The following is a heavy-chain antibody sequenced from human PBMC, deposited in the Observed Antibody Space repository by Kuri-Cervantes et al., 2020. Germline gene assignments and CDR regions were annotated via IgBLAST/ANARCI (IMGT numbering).Heavy chain of an antibody. V-gene: IGHV4-4*02. CDR3: ASMAEQSYYFDY. D-gene: IGHD1/OR15-1a*01. J-gene: IGHJ4*02. Sequence: GSLRLSCAVSGGSISSSNWWSWVRQPPGKGLEWIGEIYYSGSTYYNPSLKSRVTISVDTSKNQFSLKLSSVTAADTAVYYCASMAEQSYYFDYWGQGTLVTVSS. CDR1: GGSISSSNW. CDR2: IYYSGST.